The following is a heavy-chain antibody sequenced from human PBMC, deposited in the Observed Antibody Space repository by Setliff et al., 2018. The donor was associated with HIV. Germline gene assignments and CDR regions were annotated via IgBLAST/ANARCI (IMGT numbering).Heavy chain of an antibody. V-gene: IGHV4-39*01. CDR1: GDSISRRIYY. CDR2: FYYSGSS. D-gene: IGHD3-22*01. Sequence: PSETLSLTCTVSGDSISRRIYYWGWIRQPPGKGLEWIGNFYYSGSSHYNPSLKSRVTISIDTSKNQFSLNLTSVTAADTAVYYCASRVYYYDSNNFLREEGFDPWGQGTLVTVSS. J-gene: IGHJ5*02. CDR3: ASRVYYYDSNNFLREEGFDP.